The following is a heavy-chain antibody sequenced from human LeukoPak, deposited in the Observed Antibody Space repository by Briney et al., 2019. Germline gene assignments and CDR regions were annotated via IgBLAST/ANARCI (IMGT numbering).Heavy chain of an antibody. CDR3: ARGRCSSASCFFDY. J-gene: IGHJ4*02. Sequence: GGSLRLSCAASGFTFSIYWMSWVRQAPGKGLEWVANIKQDGSEKYYVDSVKGRFTISRDNAKSSLSLQMNSLRAEDTAVYYCARGRCSSASCFFDYWGQGTLVTVSS. V-gene: IGHV3-7*01. CDR2: IKQDGSEK. CDR1: GFTFSIYW. D-gene: IGHD2-2*01.